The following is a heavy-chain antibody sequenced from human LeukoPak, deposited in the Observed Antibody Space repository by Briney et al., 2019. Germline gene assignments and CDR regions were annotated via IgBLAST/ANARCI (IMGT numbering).Heavy chain of an antibody. D-gene: IGHD4-17*01. CDR1: GYSFTSYW. V-gene: IGHV5-51*01. J-gene: IGHJ4*02. CDR3: ARQGRDYAVPYYFDY. CDR2: IYPGDSDT. Sequence: KPGESLKISCKGSGYSFTSYWIGWVRQMPGKGLEWMGIIYPGDSDTRYSPSFQGQVTISADKSISTAYLQWSSLKASDTAMYYCARQGRDYAVPYYFDYWGQGTLVTVS.